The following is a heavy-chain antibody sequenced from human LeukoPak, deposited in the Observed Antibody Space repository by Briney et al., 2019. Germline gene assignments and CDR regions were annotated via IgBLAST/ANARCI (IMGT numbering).Heavy chain of an antibody. CDR2: IYYSGST. CDR3: ARDGIAAAGRAFDI. D-gene: IGHD6-13*01. CDR1: GGSISSYY. V-gene: IGHV4-59*12. Sequence: SETLSPPCTVSGGSISSYYWSWIRQPPGKGLEGIGYIYYSGSTNYNPSLKSRVTISVDTSKNQFSLKLSSVTAADTAVYYCARDGIAAAGRAFDIWGQGTMVTVSS. J-gene: IGHJ3*02.